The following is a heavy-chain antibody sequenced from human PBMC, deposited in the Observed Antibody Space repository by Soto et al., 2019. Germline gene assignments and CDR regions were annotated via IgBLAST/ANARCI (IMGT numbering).Heavy chain of an antibody. CDR2: ISGYNGNT. CDR1: GYTFTTYG. D-gene: IGHD4-17*01. Sequence: HVHLVQSGAEVKKPGASVQVTCKASGYTFTTYGISWVRQAPGQGLEWMGWISGYNGNTKYAQKFQGRVTMTTDTSTSTVYMELRSLRSDDTAVYYCARGDYGGGADHRGQGTLVTVSS. CDR3: ARGDYGGGADH. V-gene: IGHV1-18*01. J-gene: IGHJ4*02.